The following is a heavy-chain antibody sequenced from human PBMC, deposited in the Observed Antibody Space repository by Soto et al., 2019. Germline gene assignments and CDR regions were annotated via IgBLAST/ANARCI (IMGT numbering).Heavy chain of an antibody. CDR1: GFTFSSYW. J-gene: IGHJ4*02. CDR2: IKQDGSQK. Sequence: GGSLILSCAASGFTFSSYWMSWVRQAPGKGLEWVANIKQDGSQKYYVDSVKGRFTISRDNAKNSLYLQMNSLRAEDTAVYYCARDHIVGATNFDYWGQGTLVTVSS. CDR3: ARDHIVGATNFDY. V-gene: IGHV3-7*01. D-gene: IGHD1-26*01.